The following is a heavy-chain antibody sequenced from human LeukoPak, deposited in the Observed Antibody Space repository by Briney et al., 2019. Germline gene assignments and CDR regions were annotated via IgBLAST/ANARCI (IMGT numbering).Heavy chain of an antibody. CDR2: IYYSGST. D-gene: IGHD4-17*01. V-gene: IGHV4-59*01. J-gene: IGHJ5*02. CDR3: ARDLGADYGDYIFDP. Sequence: SETLSLTCTVSGGSISSYYWSWIRQPPGKGLEWIGYIYYSGSTNYNSSFKSRVTISIDTSKNQFSLRLSSVTAADTAVYYCARDLGADYGDYIFDPWGQGTLVTVSS. CDR1: GGSISSYY.